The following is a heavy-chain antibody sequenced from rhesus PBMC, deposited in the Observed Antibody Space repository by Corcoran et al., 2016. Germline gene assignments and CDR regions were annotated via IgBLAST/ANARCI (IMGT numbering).Heavy chain of an antibody. Sequence: QVTLKESGPALVKPTPTLTLTCTFSGFSLSTSGMGVGWIRQPPGKALEWLASIYWDGDKYYSTSLKSRLTISKDTSKNQVVLTMTNMDPVDTATYYCARVRWNGNYRFLFDYWGQGVLVTVSS. J-gene: IGHJ4*01. CDR3: ARVRWNGNYRFLFDY. CDR2: IYWDGDK. D-gene: IGHD4-35*01. V-gene: IGHV2S1*01. CDR1: GFSLSTSGMG.